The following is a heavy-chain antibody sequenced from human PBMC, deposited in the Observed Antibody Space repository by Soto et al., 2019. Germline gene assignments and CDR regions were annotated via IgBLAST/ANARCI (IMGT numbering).Heavy chain of an antibody. D-gene: IGHD6-19*01. CDR3: AKGGWDSSGWYWGVSYFDY. Sequence: GGSLRLSCAASGFTFSSYAMSWVRQAPGKGLEWVSAISGSGGSTYYADSVKGRFTISRDNSKNTLYLQMNSLRAEDTAVYYCAKGGWDSSGWYWGVSYFDYWGQGTLVTVSS. V-gene: IGHV3-23*01. CDR2: ISGSGGST. CDR1: GFTFSSYA. J-gene: IGHJ4*02.